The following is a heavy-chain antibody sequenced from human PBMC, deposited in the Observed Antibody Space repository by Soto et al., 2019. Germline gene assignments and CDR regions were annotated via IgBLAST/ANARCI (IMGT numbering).Heavy chain of an antibody. Sequence: SEPLSLTCSVSGGTSSRFYWSWIRQPPGKGLEWIGYIYYSGSTNYNPSLKSRVTISVDTSKNQFSLKLSSVTAADSAVYYCARGRSITGTTDWFDPWGQGTLV. D-gene: IGHD1-7*01. J-gene: IGHJ5*02. CDR2: IYYSGST. CDR1: GGTSSRFY. CDR3: ARGRSITGTTDWFDP. V-gene: IGHV4-59*01.